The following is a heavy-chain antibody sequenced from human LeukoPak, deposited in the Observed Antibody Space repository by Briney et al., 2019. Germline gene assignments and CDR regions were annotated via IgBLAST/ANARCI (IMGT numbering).Heavy chain of an antibody. Sequence: SETLSLTCTVSGGSVTSIYWSWIRQPPGKGLEWIGYIYNSENTKYNSSLESRVTMSVDTSKNQLFLKLSSVTAADTAVYYCARFHSGPSGWYVLWYFDLWGRGTLVTVSS. CDR2: IYNSENT. CDR3: ARFHSGPSGWYVLWYFDL. J-gene: IGHJ2*01. CDR1: GGSVTSIY. D-gene: IGHD6-19*01. V-gene: IGHV4-4*09.